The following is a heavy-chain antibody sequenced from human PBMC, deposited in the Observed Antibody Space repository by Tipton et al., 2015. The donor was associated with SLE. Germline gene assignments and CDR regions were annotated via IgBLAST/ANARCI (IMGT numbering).Heavy chain of an antibody. J-gene: IGHJ6*03. Sequence: GSLRLSCAASGFTFSSYAMSWVRQAPGKGLEWVSAISGSGGNTYYADSVKGRFTISRDNSKNTLYLQMNSLRAEDTAVYYCAKAVAGTVYYYYMDVWGKGTTVTVSS. CDR3: AKAVAGTVYYYYMDV. D-gene: IGHD6-19*01. CDR2: ISGSGGNT. V-gene: IGHV3-23*01. CDR1: GFTFSSYA.